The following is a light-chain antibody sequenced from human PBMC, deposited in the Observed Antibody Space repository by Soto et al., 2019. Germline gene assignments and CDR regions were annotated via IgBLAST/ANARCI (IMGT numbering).Light chain of an antibody. V-gene: IGKV1-9*01. CDR2: AAS. CDR3: QQYYSYPQT. J-gene: IGKJ1*01. CDR1: QGISSY. Sequence: DIQLTQSPSFLSASVGDRVTMTCRASQGISSYLAWYHQKPGKAPKLLIYAASTLQSGVPSRFSGSGSGTDFTLTISCLQSEDFATYYCQQYYSYPQTFGQGTKVDIK.